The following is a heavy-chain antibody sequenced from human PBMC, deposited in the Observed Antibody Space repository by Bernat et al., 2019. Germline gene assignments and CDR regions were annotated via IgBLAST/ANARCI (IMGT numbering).Heavy chain of an antibody. J-gene: IGHJ4*02. CDR2: INQDGSEK. CDR3: AREMWGIVAALDY. CDR1: GFRLASYW. V-gene: IGHV3-7*03. D-gene: IGHD5-12*01. Sequence: EVQLVESGGGLVQPGGSLRLSCAASGFRLASYWMSWVRQAPGKGLEWVANINQDGSEKYYVDSVKGRLTISKDNAENSLYLQMNSLRAEDTAVYYCAREMWGIVAALDYWGLGTLVTVSS.